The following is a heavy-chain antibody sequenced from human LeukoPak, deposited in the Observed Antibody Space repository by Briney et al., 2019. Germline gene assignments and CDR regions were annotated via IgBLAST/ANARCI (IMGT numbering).Heavy chain of an antibody. Sequence: PSETLSLTCTVSGGSISSYYWSWIRQPPGKGLEWIGYIYYSGSTNYNPSLKSRFTISVDTSKNQFSLKLSSVTAGDTAVYYCARGYSSGYWYFDLWGRGTLVTVS. V-gene: IGHV4-59*08. D-gene: IGHD5-18*01. CDR1: GGSISSYY. CDR3: ARGYSSGYWYFDL. CDR2: IYYSGST. J-gene: IGHJ2*01.